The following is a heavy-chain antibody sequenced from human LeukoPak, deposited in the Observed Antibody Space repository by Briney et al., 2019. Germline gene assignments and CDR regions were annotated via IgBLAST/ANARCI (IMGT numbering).Heavy chain of an antibody. CDR1: GFTFSNAW. J-gene: IGHJ4*02. CDR2: IKSKTDGGTT. Sequence: GGSLRLSCAASGFTFSNAWMSWVRQAPGKGLEWVGHIKSKTDGGTTDYAAPVKGRFTISRDDSKDTLYLQMNSLKTEDTAVYYCTTANTYYYDSSGYYHGDFDYWGQGTLVTVSS. V-gene: IGHV3-15*01. CDR3: TTANTYYYDSSGYYHGDFDY. D-gene: IGHD3-22*01.